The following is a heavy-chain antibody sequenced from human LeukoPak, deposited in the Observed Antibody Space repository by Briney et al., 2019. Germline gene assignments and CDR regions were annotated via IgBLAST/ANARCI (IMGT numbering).Heavy chain of an antibody. Sequence: PSETLSLTCAVYGGSFSGYYWSWIRQPPGKGLEWIGEINHSGSTNYNPSLKSRVTISVDTSKNQFSLKLSSVTAADTAVYYCAASRGYSYGSALVFDYWGQGTLVTVSS. J-gene: IGHJ4*02. V-gene: IGHV4-34*01. CDR1: GGSFSGYY. D-gene: IGHD5-18*01. CDR2: INHSGST. CDR3: AASRGYSYGSALVFDY.